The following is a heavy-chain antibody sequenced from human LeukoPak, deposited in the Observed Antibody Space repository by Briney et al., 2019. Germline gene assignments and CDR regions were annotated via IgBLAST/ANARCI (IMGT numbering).Heavy chain of an antibody. CDR1: GGSFSGYY. D-gene: IGHD6-13*01. CDR3: ARGRGMGAAAGHNWFDP. J-gene: IGHJ5*02. CDR2: INHSGST. V-gene: IGHV4-34*01. Sequence: SETLSLTCAVYGGSFSGYYWSWIRQPPGKGLEWIGEINHSGSTNYNPSLKSQVTISVDTSKNQFSLKLSSVTAADTAVYYCARGRGMGAAAGHNWFDPWGQGTLVTVSS.